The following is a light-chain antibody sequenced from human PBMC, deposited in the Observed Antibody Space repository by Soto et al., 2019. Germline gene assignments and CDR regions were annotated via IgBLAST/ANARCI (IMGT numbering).Light chain of an antibody. V-gene: IGKV3-20*01. CDR3: QQYGSSPLT. CDR2: GAS. CDR1: ESVSDNY. Sequence: EIVLTQSPGTLSLSPGERATLSCSASESVSDNYLAWYQQRSGQAPRLVIYGASSRASVVPDRFSGSGSGADFTLTISRLEPEDFAVYYCQQYGSSPLTCGGGTKGDIK. J-gene: IGKJ4*01.